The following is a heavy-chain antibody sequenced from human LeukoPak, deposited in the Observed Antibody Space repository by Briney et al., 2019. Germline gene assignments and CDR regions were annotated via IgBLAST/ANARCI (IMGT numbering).Heavy chain of an antibody. Sequence: GGSLRLSCAASAFTVSSSCMSWVRQAPGKGLECVSVMDSGGRTYYADSVKGRVTIYRDNSKNTLYLQMNSLRAEDTAVYSWARDQTITGTTWQYIWLDSWGQGTLVTVST. CDR1: AFTVSSSC. D-gene: IGHD1-7*01. CDR3: ARDQTITGTTWQYIWLDS. V-gene: IGHV3-53*01. J-gene: IGHJ5*01. CDR2: MDSGGRT.